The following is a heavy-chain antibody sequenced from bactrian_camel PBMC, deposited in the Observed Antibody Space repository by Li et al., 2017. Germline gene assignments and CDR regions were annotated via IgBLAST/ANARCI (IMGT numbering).Heavy chain of an antibody. V-gene: IGHV3S1*01. Sequence: HVQLVESGGGLVRPGGSLRLSCAASGFTVSDYWINWVRQAPGKGLEWVSYINPAGDKTDYAEPVQGRFTISRDNAKNTLYLQLNNLEIEDTAMYYCVKDLSVVVFVGFGYWGQGTQVTVS. CDR1: GFTVSDYW. J-gene: IGHJ6*01. CDR2: INPAGDKT. CDR3: VKDLSVVVFVGFGY. D-gene: IGHD7*01.